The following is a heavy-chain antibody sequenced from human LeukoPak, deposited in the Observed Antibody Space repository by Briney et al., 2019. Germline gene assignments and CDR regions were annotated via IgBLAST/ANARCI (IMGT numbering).Heavy chain of an antibody. V-gene: IGHV1-69*02. D-gene: IGHD3-10*01. Sequence: GASVKVSCKSSGDTFNSYSFSWVRQAPGQGLEWMGRIIPILGIANYAQKFQGRVTIIADKSTSTAYMELTSLRSEDTAVYYCATLMKIWFGELLYTGRWGQGTLVTVSS. CDR2: IIPILGIA. J-gene: IGHJ4*02. CDR1: GDTFNSYS. CDR3: ATLMKIWFGELLYTGR.